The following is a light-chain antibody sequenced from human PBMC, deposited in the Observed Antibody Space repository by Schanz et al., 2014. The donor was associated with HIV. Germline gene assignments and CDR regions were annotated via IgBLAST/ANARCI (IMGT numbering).Light chain of an antibody. CDR1: SGHSSYA. J-gene: IGLJ2*01. CDR2: LNSDGSH. Sequence: QLVLTQSPSASASLGASVKLTCTLSSGHSSYAIAWHQQQPEKGPRYLMKLNSDGSHRKGDGIPDRFSGSSSGAERYLTISSLQSEDEADYYCQTWATGIVVFGGGTKLTVL. V-gene: IGLV4-69*01. CDR3: QTWATGIVV.